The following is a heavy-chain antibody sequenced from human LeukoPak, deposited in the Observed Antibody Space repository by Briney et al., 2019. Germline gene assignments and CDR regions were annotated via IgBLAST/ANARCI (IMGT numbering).Heavy chain of an antibody. CDR3: ARGVLSTY. V-gene: IGHV4-34*01. CDR1: GGSFSGYY. D-gene: IGHD2-2*01. CDR2: INHSGST. Sequence: SETLSLTCAVYGGSFSGYYWSWIRQPPGKGLEWIGEINHSGSTNYNPSLKSRVTISVDTSKNQFSLKLSSVTAADTAVYYCARGVLSTYWGQGTLVTVSS. J-gene: IGHJ4*02.